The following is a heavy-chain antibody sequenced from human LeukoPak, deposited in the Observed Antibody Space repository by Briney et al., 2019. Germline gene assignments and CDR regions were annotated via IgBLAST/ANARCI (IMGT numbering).Heavy chain of an antibody. Sequence: ASVKVSCKASGYTFTSYAMHGVRLAPGQGLEWMGWITPSGGTNYPQKFQGRVAITRDTSITTAYMDLSRLTSDDTAVYYCARDRYGDGFAHFDYWGQGALVTVSS. J-gene: IGHJ4*02. D-gene: IGHD5-24*01. CDR3: ARDRYGDGFAHFDY. CDR1: GYTFTSYA. CDR2: ITPSGGT. V-gene: IGHV1-2*02.